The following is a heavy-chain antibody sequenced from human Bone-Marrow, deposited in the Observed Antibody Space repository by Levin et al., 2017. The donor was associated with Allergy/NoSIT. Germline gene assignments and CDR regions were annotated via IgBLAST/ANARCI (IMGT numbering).Heavy chain of an antibody. D-gene: IGHD2-2*02. CDR3: ASEIVVVPVAIHVVRDY. CDR1: GFRFNVFT. J-gene: IGHJ4*02. Sequence: GESLKISCTASGFRFNVFTMHWVRQAPGKGLEWVSSISSDSNTIYYADSVKGRFSISRDNARNSLYLHMNSLRAEDTAVYYCASEIVVVPVAIHVVRDYWGQGTLVTVSS. V-gene: IGHV3-21*01. CDR2: ISSDSNTI.